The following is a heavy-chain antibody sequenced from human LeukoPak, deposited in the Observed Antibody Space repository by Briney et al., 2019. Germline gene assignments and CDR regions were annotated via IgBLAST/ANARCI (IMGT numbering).Heavy chain of an antibody. CDR3: ARVRNWNYRDFDY. D-gene: IGHD1-7*01. V-gene: IGHV3-23*01. CDR1: GFTFSSYA. CDR2: ISASGNSP. J-gene: IGHJ4*02. Sequence: GGSLRLSCAASGFTFSSYATSWVRQAPGKGLDWVSGISASGNSPYYADSVKGRFSISRDNSKNTLFLQMNSLRGEDSALYYCARVRNWNYRDFDYWGQGTLVTVSS.